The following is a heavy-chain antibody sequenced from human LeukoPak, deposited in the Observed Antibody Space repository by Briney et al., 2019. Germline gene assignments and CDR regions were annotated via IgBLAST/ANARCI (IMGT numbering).Heavy chain of an antibody. CDR3: RRDHEERGPYLDL. J-gene: IGHJ4*02. V-gene: IGHV1-69-2*01. CDR2: IDPLDGET. CDR1: GYPFSDYY. D-gene: IGHD1-7*01. Sequence: ATVKISCKASGYPFSDYYIHWIQEAPGKGLQWMGRIDPLDGETTYAERFQGRVTFTADTSTYTIYRELNSLTFADTAIYYFRRDHEERGPYLDLWGQGSQVTVSS.